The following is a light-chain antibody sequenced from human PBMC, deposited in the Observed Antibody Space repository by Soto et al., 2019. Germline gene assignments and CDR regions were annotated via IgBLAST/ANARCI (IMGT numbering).Light chain of an antibody. V-gene: IGLV2-14*01. CDR2: DVS. CDR3: SAYTSSSTYV. CDR1: SSDVGGYSY. J-gene: IGLJ1*01. Sequence: QSALTQPASVSGSPGQSITISCTGTSSDVGGYSYVSWYQQYPGKAPKLMIYDVSNRPSEVSNRFFGSKSGNTASLTISGLQAEDEADYYCSAYTSSSTYVFGAGTKVTVL.